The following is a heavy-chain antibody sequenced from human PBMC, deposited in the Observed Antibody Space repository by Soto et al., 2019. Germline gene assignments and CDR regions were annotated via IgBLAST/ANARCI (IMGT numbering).Heavy chain of an antibody. CDR1: GGSFSGYI. CDR3: AIGLMTESQYSGRWYYFDS. D-gene: IGHD2-21*02. Sequence: QVQLQQSGAGLLKPSETLSLTCDVYGGSFSGYIWTWIRKTPGRGLQWIGQINHSGSANYNPSLKSRVTISVHTSNSQFSLQLSSVTGADTAVYYCAIGLMTESQYSGRWYYFDSWGQGTQVTVSS. V-gene: IGHV4-34*01. J-gene: IGHJ4*02. CDR2: INHSGSA.